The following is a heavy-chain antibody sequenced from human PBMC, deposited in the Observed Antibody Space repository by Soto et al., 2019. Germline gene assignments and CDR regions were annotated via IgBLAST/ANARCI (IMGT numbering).Heavy chain of an antibody. CDR3: AREGRVYYDSSGYQYYFDY. CDR2: IYSGGST. V-gene: IGHV3-53*01. J-gene: IGHJ4*02. CDR1: GFTVSSNY. D-gene: IGHD3-22*01. Sequence: GGSLRLSCAASGFTVSSNYMSWVRQAPGKGLEWVSVIYSGGSTYYADSVKGRFTISRDNSKNTLYLQMNSLRAEDTAVYYCAREGRVYYDSSGYQYYFDYWGQGTPVTVS.